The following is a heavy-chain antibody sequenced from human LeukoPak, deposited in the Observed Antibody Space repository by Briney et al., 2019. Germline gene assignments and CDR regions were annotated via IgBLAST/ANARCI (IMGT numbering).Heavy chain of an antibody. CDR2: IIPILGIA. CDR3: ARTRRVPGSAFDI. V-gene: IGHV1-69*04. CDR1: GGTFSSYA. D-gene: IGHD6-19*01. Sequence: SVKVSCKASGGTFSSYAISWVRQAPGQGLEWMGRIIPILGIANYAQKFQGRVTITADKSTSTAYMELSSLRSEDTAVYYCARTRRVPGSAFDIWGQGTMVTVSS. J-gene: IGHJ3*02.